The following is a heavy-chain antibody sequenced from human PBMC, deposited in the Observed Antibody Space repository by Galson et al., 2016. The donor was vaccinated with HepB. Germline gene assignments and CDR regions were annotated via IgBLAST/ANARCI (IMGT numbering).Heavy chain of an antibody. Sequence: SLRLSCAASGFTFTNYVIHWVRQAPGKGLEWVALISYDGNHHQYATSVKGRFTLSRDNSKSTVSLQMNSLKPEDTSVYYCLRAPAFIGVADGWFDPWGQGTLVTVSS. J-gene: IGHJ5*02. V-gene: IGHV3-30*04. CDR1: GFTFTNYV. CDR3: LRAPAFIGVADGWFDP. CDR2: ISYDGNHH. D-gene: IGHD3-3*01.